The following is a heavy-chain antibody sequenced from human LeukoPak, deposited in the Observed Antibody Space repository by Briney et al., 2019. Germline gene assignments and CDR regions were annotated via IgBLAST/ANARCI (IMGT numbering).Heavy chain of an antibody. CDR1: GFTFSSYE. Sequence: GGSLRLSCAASGFTFSSYEMNWVRQAPGKGLEWVSYISSSGSNIYYADSVKGRFTISRDNAKNSLYLQMNSLRAEDTAVYYCARGWFGEPCFDYWGQGTLVTVSS. J-gene: IGHJ4*02. V-gene: IGHV3-48*03. CDR3: ARGWFGEPCFDY. D-gene: IGHD3-10*01. CDR2: ISSSGSNI.